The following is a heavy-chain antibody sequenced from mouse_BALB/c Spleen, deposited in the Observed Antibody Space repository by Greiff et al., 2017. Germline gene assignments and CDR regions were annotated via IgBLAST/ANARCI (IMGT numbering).Heavy chain of an antibody. CDR3: ARRGEVRRGDFDY. CDR2: ISSGGSYT. Sequence: EVMLVESGGGLVKPGGSLKLSCAASGFTFSSYAMSWVRQTPEKRLEWVATISSGGSYTYYPDSVKGRFTISRDNAKNTLYLQMSSLRSEDTAMYYCARRGEVRRGDFDYWGQGTTLTVSS. J-gene: IGHJ2*01. CDR1: GFTFSSYA. D-gene: IGHD2-14*01. V-gene: IGHV5-9-1*01.